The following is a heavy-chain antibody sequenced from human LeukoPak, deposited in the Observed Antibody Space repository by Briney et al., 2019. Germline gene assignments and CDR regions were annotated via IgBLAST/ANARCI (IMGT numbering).Heavy chain of an antibody. V-gene: IGHV1-46*01. Sequence: ASVRVSCKASGYTFTSYYMHWVRQAPGQGLEWMGIINPSGGSTSYAQKFQGRVTMTRDMSTSTVYMELSSLRSEDTAVYYCARGHSPGIAAGNWFDPWGQGTLVTVSS. CDR3: ARGHSPGIAAGNWFDP. CDR1: GYTFTSYY. D-gene: IGHD6-13*01. J-gene: IGHJ5*02. CDR2: INPSGGST.